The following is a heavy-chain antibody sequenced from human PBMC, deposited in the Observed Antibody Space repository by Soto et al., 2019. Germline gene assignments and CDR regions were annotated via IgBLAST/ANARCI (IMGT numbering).Heavy chain of an antibody. CDR3: ARVDDYFDSSGYYY. CDR1: GYTFTAYG. D-gene: IGHD3-22*01. V-gene: IGHV1-18*01. Sequence: ASVKVSCKASGYTFTAYGITWVRQAPGQGLEWMGWISYNGNTNYAQKFQGRVTMTADTSTSTADMELRSLRSDDTAVYYCARVDDYFDSSGYYYWGQGTLVPVSS. J-gene: IGHJ4*02. CDR2: ISYNGNT.